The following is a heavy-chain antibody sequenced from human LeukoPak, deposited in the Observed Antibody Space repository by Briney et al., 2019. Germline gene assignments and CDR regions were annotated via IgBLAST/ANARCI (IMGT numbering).Heavy chain of an antibody. CDR2: IWYDGSNK. J-gene: IGHJ5*02. D-gene: IGHD6-13*01. V-gene: IGHV3-33*01. Sequence: PGGSLRLSCAASGFTFSSYGMHWVRQAPGKGLEWVAVIWYDGSNKYYADSVKGRFTISRDNSKNTLYLQMNSLRAEDTAVYYCARGQSSSSWYPFHNWFDPWGQGTLLTVSS. CDR1: GFTFSSYG. CDR3: ARGQSSSSWYPFHNWFDP.